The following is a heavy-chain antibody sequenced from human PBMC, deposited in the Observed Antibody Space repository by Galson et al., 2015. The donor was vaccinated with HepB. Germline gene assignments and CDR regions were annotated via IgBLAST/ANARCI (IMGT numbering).Heavy chain of an antibody. CDR3: ATGWAYARSGYDFHSYAFDI. CDR1: GYTFTGYY. V-gene: IGHV1-24*01. J-gene: IGHJ3*02. D-gene: IGHD5-12*01. CDR2: FDPEDGET. Sequence: SVKVSCKASGYTFTGYYMHWVRQAPGKGLEWMGGFDPEDGETIYAQKFQGRVTMTEDTSTDTAYMELSSLRSEDTAVYYCATGWAYARSGYDFHSYAFDIWGQGTMVTVSS.